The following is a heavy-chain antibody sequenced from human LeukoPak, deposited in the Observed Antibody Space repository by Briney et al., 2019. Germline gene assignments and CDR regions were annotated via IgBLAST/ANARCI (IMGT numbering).Heavy chain of an antibody. CDR2: MNPKSGNT. CDR1: GYTFSNYD. Sequence: ASVKVSCKASGYTFSNYDINWVRQATGQGLEWMGWMNPKSGNTGYAQNFQGRVTMTRNSSITTSYMELSSLRSEDTAVYYCARDRLVQGVISSPEYWGQGTLVTVSS. J-gene: IGHJ4*02. V-gene: IGHV1-8*01. CDR3: ARDRLVQGVISSPEY. D-gene: IGHD3-10*01.